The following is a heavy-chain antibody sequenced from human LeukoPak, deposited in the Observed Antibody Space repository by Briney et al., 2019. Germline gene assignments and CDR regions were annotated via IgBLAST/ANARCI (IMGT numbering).Heavy chain of an antibody. CDR1: GVSISSGGYY. J-gene: IGHJ4*02. CDR3: ARERSTQLWFFDY. V-gene: IGHV4-31*03. D-gene: IGHD5-18*01. CDR2: IYYSGST. Sequence: PSQTLSLTCTVSGVSISSGGYYWSWLRQHPGKGLEWIGYIYYSGSTYYNPSLKSRFTISVDTSKNQFSLKLSSVTAADTAVYYCARERSTQLWFFDYWGQGTLVTVSS.